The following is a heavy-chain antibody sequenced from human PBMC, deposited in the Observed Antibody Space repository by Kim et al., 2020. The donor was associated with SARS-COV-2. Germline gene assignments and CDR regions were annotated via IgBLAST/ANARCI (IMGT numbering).Heavy chain of an antibody. J-gene: IGHJ4*02. V-gene: IGHV4-34*01. Sequence: SETLSLTCAVYGGSFSGYYWSWIRQPPGKGLEWIGEINHSGSTNYNPSLKSRVTISVDTSKNQFSLKLSSVTAADTAVYYCARGGGYDCWSGSLGYFDYWGQGTLVTVSS. CDR2: INHSGST. CDR3: ARGGGYDCWSGSLGYFDY. CDR1: GGSFSGYY. D-gene: IGHD3-3*01.